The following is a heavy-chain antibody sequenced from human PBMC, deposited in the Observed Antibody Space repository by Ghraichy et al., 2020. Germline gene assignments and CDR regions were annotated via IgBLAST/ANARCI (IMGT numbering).Heavy chain of an antibody. CDR1: GYTFTDYY. Sequence: ASVKVSCKASGYTFTDYYMHWVRQAPGQGLEWMGRINPDGGGTNYAQKFQGRVTMTRDTSISTAYMELSRLRSDDTAVYYCARVTMVQGVITPGWLDPWGQGTLVTVSS. D-gene: IGHD3-10*01. J-gene: IGHJ5*02. CDR3: ARVTMVQGVITPGWLDP. V-gene: IGHV1-2*06. CDR2: INPDGGGT.